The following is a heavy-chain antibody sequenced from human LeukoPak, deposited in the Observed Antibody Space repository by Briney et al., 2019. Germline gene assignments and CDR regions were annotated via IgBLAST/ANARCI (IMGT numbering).Heavy chain of an antibody. D-gene: IGHD2-2*01. CDR2: ISGSGGST. V-gene: IGHV3-23*01. CDR3: ARDWSSTGGLDV. J-gene: IGHJ6*02. CDR1: GFAFSTFA. Sequence: PGGSLRLSCAASGFAFSTFAMSWVRQAPGKGLDWVSSISGSGGSTYYADSVKGRLTISRDNTKNSLYLHINSLRAEDTAVYYCARDWSSTGGLDVWGQGTTVTVSS.